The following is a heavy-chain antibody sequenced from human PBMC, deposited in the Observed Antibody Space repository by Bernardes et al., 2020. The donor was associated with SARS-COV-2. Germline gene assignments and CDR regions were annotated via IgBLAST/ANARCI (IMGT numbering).Heavy chain of an antibody. V-gene: IGHV3-48*01. CDR2: IGVISSTI. CDR3: ARSYYDSSGSYQGAY. Sequence: GGSLRLSCAASGFSFSTSSMNWVRQAPGKGLEWVSYIGVISSTIYYADSVKGRFTISRDNVNNALYLQMNSLRAEDTAVYYCARSYYDSSGSYQGAYWGQGTLVTVSS. CDR1: GFSFSTSS. D-gene: IGHD3-22*01. J-gene: IGHJ4*02.